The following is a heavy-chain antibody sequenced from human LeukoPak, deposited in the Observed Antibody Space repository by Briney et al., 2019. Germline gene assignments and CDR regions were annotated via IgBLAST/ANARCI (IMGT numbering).Heavy chain of an antibody. CDR3: ARSPDYYDSSGYWDY. CDR2: IYSGGST. Sequence: GGSLRLSCAASGFTVSGNYMSWVRQAPGKGLEWVSVIYSGGSTYYADSVKGRFTISRDNSKNTLYLQMNSLRAEDTAVYYCARSPDYYDSSGYWDYWGQGTLVTVSS. D-gene: IGHD3-22*01. V-gene: IGHV3-66*01. J-gene: IGHJ4*02. CDR1: GFTVSGNY.